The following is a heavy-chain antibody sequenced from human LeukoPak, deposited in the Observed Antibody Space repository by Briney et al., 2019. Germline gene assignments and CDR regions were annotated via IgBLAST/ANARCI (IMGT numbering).Heavy chain of an antibody. CDR3: ARMTTYCGGDCYFFDY. V-gene: IGHV3-48*04. D-gene: IGHD2-21*02. J-gene: IGHJ4*02. Sequence: GSLRLSCAASGFTFSNFGMHWVRQAPGKGLEWVSYISSSSSTIYYADSVKGRFTISRDNAKNSLYLQMNSLRAEDTAVYYCARMTTYCGGDCYFFDYWGQGTLVTVSS. CDR1: GFTFSNFG. CDR2: ISSSSSTI.